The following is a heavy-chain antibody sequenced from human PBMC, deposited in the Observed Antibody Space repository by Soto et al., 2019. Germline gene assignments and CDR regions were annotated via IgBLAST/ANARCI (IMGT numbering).Heavy chain of an antibody. V-gene: IGHV2-5*02. D-gene: IGHD3-22*01. CDR2: IYWDDDK. CDR1: GFSLSTSGVG. J-gene: IGHJ3*01. CDR3: THRRYQEYDSGGEDAFDL. Sequence: ESGPTLVNPTQTLTLTCTFSGFSLSTSGVGVGWIRQPPGKSLECLALIYWDDDKRYSPSLKRRLTITKDTSKNQVVLKMTNMDPVDHAKYYCTHRRYQEYDSGGEDAFDLWGQGTRVTASS.